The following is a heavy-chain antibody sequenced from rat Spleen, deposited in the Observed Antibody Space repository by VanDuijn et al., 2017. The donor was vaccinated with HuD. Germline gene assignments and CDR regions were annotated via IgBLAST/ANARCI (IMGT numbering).Heavy chain of an antibody. Sequence: EVQLVESGGGLVQPGRSLKLSCAASGFTFSDYNMTWVRQAPTRGLEWVASINDNGGTTYYPDSVKGRFTISRDNAENTVYLQMNSLRSEDTATYYCAVAGYGYWGQGVMVTVSS. CDR3: AVAGYGY. J-gene: IGHJ2*01. V-gene: IGHV5-7*01. CDR2: INDNGGTT. D-gene: IGHD4-3*01. CDR1: GFTFSDYN.